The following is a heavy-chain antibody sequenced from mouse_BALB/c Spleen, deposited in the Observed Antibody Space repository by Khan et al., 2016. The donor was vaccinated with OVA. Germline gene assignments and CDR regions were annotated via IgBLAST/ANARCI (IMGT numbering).Heavy chain of an antibody. CDR1: GYSISSGYA. CDR3: ARGNYYGYYFDY. D-gene: IGHD1-1*01. J-gene: IGHJ2*01. CDR2: ISYSGVT. Sequence: QLEESGPGLVKPSQSLSLTCTVTGYSISSGYAWNWIRQFPGNKLEWMGYISYSGVTSYTPSLKSRISITRDTSKNQFFLQLNSVQTKATATYYCARGNYYGYYFDYWGHGTTLTVSS. V-gene: IGHV3-2*02.